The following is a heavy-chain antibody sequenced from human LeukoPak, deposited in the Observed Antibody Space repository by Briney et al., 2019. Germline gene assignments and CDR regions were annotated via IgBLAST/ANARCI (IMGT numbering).Heavy chain of an antibody. CDR1: GGTFSSYA. D-gene: IGHD5-18*01. CDR3: ARDLGEGSYGPRSFDY. J-gene: IGHJ4*02. V-gene: IGHV1-69*13. CDR2: IIPIFGTA. Sequence: GASVKVSCKASGGTFSSYAISWVRQAPGQGLEWMGGIIPIFGTANYAQKFQGRATITADESTSTAYMELSSLRSEDTAVYYCARDLGEGSYGPRSFDYWGQGTLVTVSS.